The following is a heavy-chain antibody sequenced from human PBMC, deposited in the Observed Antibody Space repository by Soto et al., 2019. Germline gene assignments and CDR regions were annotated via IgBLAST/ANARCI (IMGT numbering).Heavy chain of an antibody. J-gene: IGHJ6*04. CDR1: GFTFSSYG. CDR3: AKDRLYDFWTMDV. Sequence: GGSLRLSCAASGFTFSSYGMHWVRQAPGKGLEWVAVISYDGSNKYYADSVKGRFTISRDNSKNTLYLQMNSLRAEDTAVYYCAKDRLYDFWTMDVWGKGTTVTVSS. CDR2: ISYDGSNK. D-gene: IGHD3-3*01. V-gene: IGHV3-30*18.